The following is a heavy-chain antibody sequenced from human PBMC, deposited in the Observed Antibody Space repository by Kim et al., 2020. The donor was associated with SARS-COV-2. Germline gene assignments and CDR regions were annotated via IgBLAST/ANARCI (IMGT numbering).Heavy chain of an antibody. V-gene: IGHV3-64*01. J-gene: IGHJ4*02. CDR1: GFTFSRYA. Sequence: GGSLRLSCAASGFTFSRYAMHWVRQAPGKGLEYVSAISSNGGSTYYANSVKGRFTISRDNSKNTLYLQMGSLRAEDMAVYYCARSWDYWCQGTLVTVSS. CDR2: ISSNGGST. CDR3: ARSWDY.